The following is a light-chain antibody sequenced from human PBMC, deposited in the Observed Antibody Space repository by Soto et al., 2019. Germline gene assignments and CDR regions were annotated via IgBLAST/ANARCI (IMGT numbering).Light chain of an antibody. CDR2: GAS. CDR3: QQYNNWPPDT. Sequence: EIILTQSPASLSVSPGERATLSCRASQSVNNNLAWYQQKRGQAPRLLIYGASTRATGIPGRFRGSGSGTEVTLPITSLQSEDFAVYFCQQYNNWPPDTFGQGTQLEIK. V-gene: IGKV3-15*01. J-gene: IGKJ2*01. CDR1: QSVNNN.